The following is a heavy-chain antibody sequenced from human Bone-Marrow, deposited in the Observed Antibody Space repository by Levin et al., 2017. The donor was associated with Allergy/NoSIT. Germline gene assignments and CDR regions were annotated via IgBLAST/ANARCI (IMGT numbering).Heavy chain of an antibody. D-gene: IGHD2-2*01. V-gene: IGHV3-7*01. CDR3: ASMQAFDS. J-gene: IGHJ3*02. Sequence: ETLSLTCAASGFTFSSYWMSWVRQAPGKGLEWVANIKQDGSEKYYVDSVKGRFTISRDNAKNSLYLQMNSLRAEDTAVYYCASMQAFDSWGQGTMVTVSS. CDR2: IKQDGSEK. CDR1: GFTFSSYW.